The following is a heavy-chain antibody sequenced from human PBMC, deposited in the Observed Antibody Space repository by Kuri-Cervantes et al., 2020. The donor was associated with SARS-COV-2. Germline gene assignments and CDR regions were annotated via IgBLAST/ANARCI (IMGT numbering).Heavy chain of an antibody. V-gene: IGHV3-30*18. J-gene: IGHJ4*02. D-gene: IGHD3-22*01. Sequence: GESLKISCAASGFTFSSYSMNWVRQAPGKGLEWVAVISYDGSNKYYADSVKGRFTISRDNSKNTLYLQMNSLRAEDTAVYYCAKDRSGYYQYWGRGTLVTVSS. CDR2: ISYDGSNK. CDR3: AKDRSGYYQY. CDR1: GFTFSSYS.